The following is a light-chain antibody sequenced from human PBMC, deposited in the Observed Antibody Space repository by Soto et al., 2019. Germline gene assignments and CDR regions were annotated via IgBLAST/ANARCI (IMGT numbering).Light chain of an antibody. J-gene: IGKJ4*01. V-gene: IGKV3-15*01. CDR2: AAS. CDR1: QSVGSN. Sequence: EIVMTQSAATLSVSPGERATLSCRPSQSVGSNLAWYQQKPGQAPRLLIYAASTRATGIPARFSGSGSGTDFTLPISSLQSEDFAVYYCQQYNVWPLTFGGGTKVEIE. CDR3: QQYNVWPLT.